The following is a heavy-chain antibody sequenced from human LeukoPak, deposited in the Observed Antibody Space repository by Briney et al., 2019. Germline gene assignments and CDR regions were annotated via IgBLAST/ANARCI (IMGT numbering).Heavy chain of an antibody. J-gene: IGHJ4*02. CDR1: RFPFSCYG. Sequence: GGALILSCAASRFPFSCYGMHWVRQAPGEGLEGMAFIRYDGSNKYYADSVKGRFTITRDNSKNTLYLKMNSLRAEDRAVYSCARDRLGTWYYFDSWGQGSLVTVSS. V-gene: IGHV3-30*02. CDR3: ARDRLGTWYYFDS. CDR2: IRYDGSNK. D-gene: IGHD6-13*01.